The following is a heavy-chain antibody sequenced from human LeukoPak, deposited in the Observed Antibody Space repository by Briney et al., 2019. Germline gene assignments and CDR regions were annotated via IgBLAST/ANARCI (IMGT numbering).Heavy chain of an antibody. CDR1: GFSFSSYW. J-gene: IGHJ4*02. CDR3: AREAPFDY. Sequence: GGSLRLSCTASGFSFSSYWMHWVRQPPGKGLEWVAFISYDGSNKYYADSVKGRFTISRDNSKNTLYLQMNSLTTEDTAVYYCAREAPFDYWGQGTLVTVSS. CDR2: ISYDGSNK. V-gene: IGHV3-30*03.